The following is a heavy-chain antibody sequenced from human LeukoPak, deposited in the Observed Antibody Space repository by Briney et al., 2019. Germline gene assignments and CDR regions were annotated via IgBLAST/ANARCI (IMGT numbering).Heavy chain of an antibody. V-gene: IGHV3-7*01. D-gene: IGHD2-15*01. Sequence: PGGSLRLSCAVSGFTFSSYWMTWVRQAPGKGLEWVANIKQDGSEKYYVDSVKGRFTISRDNAKNSLYLQMNSLRAEDTAVYYCARDSLQATATSNWFDPLGPGNPGHRLL. CDR2: IKQDGSEK. CDR1: GFTFSSYW. J-gene: IGHJ5*02. CDR3: ARDSLQATATSNWFDP.